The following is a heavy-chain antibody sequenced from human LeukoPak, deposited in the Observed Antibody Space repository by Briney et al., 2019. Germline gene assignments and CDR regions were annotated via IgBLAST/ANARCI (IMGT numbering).Heavy chain of an antibody. CDR3: TRDQTPYY. CDR2: IRSKIYGGTP. J-gene: IGHJ4*02. Sequence: GSLRLSCTASGFTFGDYAMTWVRQAPGKGLEWVGFIRSKIYGGTPEYAASVKGRFTISRDDSKGVAYLQMNSLKTEDTAVYYRTRDQTPYYWGQGTLVTVSS. V-gene: IGHV3-49*04. CDR1: GFTFGDYA.